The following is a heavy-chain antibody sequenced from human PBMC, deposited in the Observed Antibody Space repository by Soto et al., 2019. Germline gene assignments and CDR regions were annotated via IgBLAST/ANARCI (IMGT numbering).Heavy chain of an antibody. J-gene: IGHJ4*02. CDR3: AKDHRIAVAALH. CDR2: ISGSGGST. CDR1: GFTFSSYA. D-gene: IGHD6-19*01. V-gene: IGHV3-23*01. Sequence: EVQLLESGGGLVQPGGSLRLSCAASGFTFSSYAMSWVRQAPGKGLEWVSAISGSGGSTYYADSVKGRFTISRDNSKNTRYLQMNSLRAEDTAVYYCAKDHRIAVAALHWGQGTLVSVSS.